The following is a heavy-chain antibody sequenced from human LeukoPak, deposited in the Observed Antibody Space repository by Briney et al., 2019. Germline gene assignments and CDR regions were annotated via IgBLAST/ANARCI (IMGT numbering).Heavy chain of an antibody. CDR2: INPSGGTT. CDR3: ARGVLTGSYWVGYYLDY. D-gene: IGHD1-26*01. J-gene: IGHJ4*02. V-gene: IGHV1-46*01. CDR1: GYTFTMYH. Sequence: GASVRVSSKASGYTFTMYHIHWGRQAPGQGREWMGLINPSGGTTSYAQKFQGRVTMTRDTSSSTASMELSRLRSDDTAVYFCARGVLTGSYWVGYYLDYWGQGKLVTVSS.